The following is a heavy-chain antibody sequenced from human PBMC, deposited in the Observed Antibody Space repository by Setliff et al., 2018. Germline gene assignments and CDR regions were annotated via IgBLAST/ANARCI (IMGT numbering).Heavy chain of an antibody. CDR1: GGSISSSSYY. Sequence: PSETLSLTCTVSGGSISSSSYYWGWIRQPPGKGLEWIGSIHYSGSTYYNPSLKSRVTIFVDTSKNQFSLKVSSVTAADTAVYYCARGPRYDYESSGYHYMKRLDYWGQGTLVTVSS. CDR2: IHYSGST. V-gene: IGHV4-39*01. J-gene: IGHJ4*02. D-gene: IGHD3-22*01. CDR3: ARGPRYDYESSGYHYMKRLDY.